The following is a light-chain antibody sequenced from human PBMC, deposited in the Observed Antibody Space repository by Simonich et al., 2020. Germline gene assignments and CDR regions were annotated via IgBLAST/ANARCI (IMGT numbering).Light chain of an antibody. J-gene: IGKJ2*01. V-gene: IGKV4-1*01. CDR3: QQYYSTSMYT. CDR2: WAS. CDR1: QSVLYSSNIKNY. Sequence: DIVMTQSPDSLAVSLGERATINCKSSQSVLYSSNIKNYLAWYQQTPGKPPKLLIDWASTRESGVPDRFSGSGSGTYVTLTISSLQAEDVAVYYCQQYYSTSMYTFGQGTKLEIK.